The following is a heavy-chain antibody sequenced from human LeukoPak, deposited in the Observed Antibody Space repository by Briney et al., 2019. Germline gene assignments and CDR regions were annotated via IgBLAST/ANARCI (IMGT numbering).Heavy chain of an antibody. J-gene: IGHJ4*02. CDR3: ARRGADYSHYYDY. Sequence: RGESLKISCKCSGYSFTSNWISWVRQMPGKGLELMGRSDPHESNMKYRPSFTGHITISTDKSMSTAYLQWSSLKDSDTAMYYCARRGADYSHYYDYWGQGTLVTVSS. CDR2: SDPHESNM. CDR1: GYSFTSNW. V-gene: IGHV5-10-1*01. D-gene: IGHD4-11*01.